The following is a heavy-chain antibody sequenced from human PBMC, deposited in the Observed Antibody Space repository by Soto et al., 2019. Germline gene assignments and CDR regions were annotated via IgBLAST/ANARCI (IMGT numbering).Heavy chain of an antibody. CDR3: ARDMDDILTGSDV. J-gene: IGHJ6*02. CDR1: VFTFSSYA. Sequence: GGSLRLSCAASVFTFSSYAMHWVRQAPGKGLEWVAVISYDGSNKYYADSVKGRFTISRDNSKNTLYLQMNSLRAEDTAVYYCARDMDDILTGSDVWGQGTTVTVSS. V-gene: IGHV3-30-3*01. D-gene: IGHD3-9*01. CDR2: ISYDGSNK.